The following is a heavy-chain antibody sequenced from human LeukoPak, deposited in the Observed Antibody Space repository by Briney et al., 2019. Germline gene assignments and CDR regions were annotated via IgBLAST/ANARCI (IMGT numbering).Heavy chain of an antibody. CDR1: GFSFKTSA. Sequence: SVKVSCKASGFSFKTSAMQWVRQARGQRLEWIGWVVIGSGYTNFAQKFQQRVTFTRDLSTSTAYMDLSSLRSDDTAIYYCAASVGMIRGEGFDSWGQGSLVTVSS. D-gene: IGHD3-16*01. CDR2: VVIGSGYT. V-gene: IGHV1-58*02. J-gene: IGHJ4*02. CDR3: AASVGMIRGEGFDS.